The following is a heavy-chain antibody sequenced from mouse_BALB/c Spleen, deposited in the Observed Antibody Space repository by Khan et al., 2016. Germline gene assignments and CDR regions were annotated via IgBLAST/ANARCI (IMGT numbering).Heavy chain of an antibody. CDR1: GYTITSGYS. Sequence: EVQLQESGPDLVKPSQSLSLTCTVTGYTITSGYSWHWIRQFPGNKLEWMGNIHYSGSTKYNPSLKSRIPITPDTSKNQFFLQFNSVTTQDTATYDCAINGYCAIDYWGQGTSVTVSS. V-gene: IGHV3-1*02. J-gene: IGHJ4*01. CDR3: AINGYCAIDY. CDR2: IHYSGST.